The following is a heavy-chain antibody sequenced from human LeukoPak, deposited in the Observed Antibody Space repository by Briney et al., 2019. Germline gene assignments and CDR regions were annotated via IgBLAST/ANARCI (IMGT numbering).Heavy chain of an antibody. CDR3: ASYGSGSYRFDY. V-gene: IGHV4-38-2*02. D-gene: IGHD3-10*01. Sequence: SETLSLTCSVSGYSISSGYYRGWPRQPPGKGLGGIGSIYQSGSTYYNPPVKSRVTLSVDTSKNTFSLKLSSVTAADTAVYYCASYGSGSYRFDYWGQGTLVTVSS. J-gene: IGHJ4*02. CDR1: GYSISSGYY. CDR2: IYQSGST.